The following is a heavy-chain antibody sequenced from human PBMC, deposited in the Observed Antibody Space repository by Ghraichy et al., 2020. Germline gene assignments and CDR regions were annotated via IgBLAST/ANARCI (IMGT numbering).Heavy chain of an antibody. CDR2: ISPYNGNT. Sequence: ASVKVSCKASGYTFTSYGISWVRQAPGQGLEWMGWISPYNGNTNYAQNLQGRVTMTTDTSTSTAYMELRSLRSDDTAVYYCARLRPSGLYAEYFQHWGQGTLVTVSS. V-gene: IGHV1-18*04. J-gene: IGHJ1*01. CDR3: ARLRPSGLYAEYFQH. CDR1: GYTFTSYG. D-gene: IGHD6-19*01.